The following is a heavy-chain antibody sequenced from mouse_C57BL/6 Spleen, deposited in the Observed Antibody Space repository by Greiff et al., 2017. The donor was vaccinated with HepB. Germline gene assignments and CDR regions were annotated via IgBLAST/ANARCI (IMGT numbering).Heavy chain of an antibody. V-gene: IGHV1-66*01. CDR3: AQGTTVVEGY. J-gene: IGHJ2*01. CDR1: GYSFTSYY. Sequence: QVQLKQSGPELVKPGASVKISCKASGYSFTSYYIHWVKQRPGQGLEWIGWIYPGSGNTKYNEKFKGKATLTADTSSSTAYMQLSSLTSEDSAVYYCAQGTTVVEGYWGQGTTLTVSS. CDR2: IYPGSGNT. D-gene: IGHD1-1*01.